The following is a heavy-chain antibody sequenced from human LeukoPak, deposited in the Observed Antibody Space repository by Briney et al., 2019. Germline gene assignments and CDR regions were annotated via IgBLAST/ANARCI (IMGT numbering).Heavy chain of an antibody. CDR2: IGGGGVTI. CDR3: AKDRANWRFYFDY. CDR1: GLTFSTYA. V-gene: IGHV3-23*01. J-gene: IGHJ4*02. Sequence: PGGSLRLSCAASGLTFSTYAMSWVRQAPGKGLEWVSAIGGGGVTIYYADSVKGRFTISRDNSKNTLRLQMNSLRAEDTAIYYCAKDRANWRFYFDYWGQGTLVTVSS. D-gene: IGHD1-1*01.